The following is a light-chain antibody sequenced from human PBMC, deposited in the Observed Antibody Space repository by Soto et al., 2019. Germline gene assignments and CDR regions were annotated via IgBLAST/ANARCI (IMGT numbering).Light chain of an antibody. V-gene: IGKV1-39*01. CDR1: QTISNY. CDR2: DAS. Sequence: DIQMTQSPSSLSASAGDRVTITCRASQTISNYLNWYQHNPGKAPKLLISDASSLQSGVPSRFSGGGSGTAFTLTISNLQPEDFATYYCQQSYSTPPTFDQGNKVEIK. J-gene: IGKJ2*01. CDR3: QQSYSTPPT.